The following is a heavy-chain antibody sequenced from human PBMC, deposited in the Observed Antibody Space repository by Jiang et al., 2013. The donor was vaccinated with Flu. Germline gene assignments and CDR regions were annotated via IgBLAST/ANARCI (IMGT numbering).Heavy chain of an antibody. CDR1: GGSISSSDYY. CDR2: KYYSGNTYSGNT. Sequence: SGPGLVKPSETLSLTCTVSGGSISSSDYYWGWIRQPPGKGLEWIANKYYSGNTYSGNTYYNPSLKSRVTISVDTSKNQFSLKLSSVTATDTAVYYCARHDVGTGPLWVDSWGQGILVTVSS. D-gene: IGHD3/OR15-3a*01. V-gene: IGHV4-39*01. J-gene: IGHJ4*02. CDR3: ARHDVGTGPLWVDS.